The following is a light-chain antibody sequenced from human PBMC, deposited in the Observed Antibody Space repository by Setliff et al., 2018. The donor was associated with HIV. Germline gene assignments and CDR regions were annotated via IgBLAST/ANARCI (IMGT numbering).Light chain of an antibody. V-gene: IGLV2-14*01. CDR1: RSDVGGDRY. CDR2: NVD. Sequence: SVLTQPASVSGSPGQSITISCTGTRSDVGGDRYVSWFRQHPDKAPKLIIYNVDNRPSGISDRFSGSRSGNTASLSISGLQAGDEADYYCISYPDNRSWVFGGGTKVTVL. CDR3: ISYPDNRSWV. J-gene: IGLJ3*02.